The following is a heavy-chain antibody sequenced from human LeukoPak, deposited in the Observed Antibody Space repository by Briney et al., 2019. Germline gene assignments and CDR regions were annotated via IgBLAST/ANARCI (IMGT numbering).Heavy chain of an antibody. CDR3: AGTNYYDSSGYYRLDY. CDR1: GLTVSSNY. V-gene: IGHV3-53*04. D-gene: IGHD3-22*01. Sequence: PGGSLRLSCAASGLTVSSNYMSWVRQAPGKGLEWVSVIYSGESTYYADPVKGRFTISRHNSKNTLYLQMNSPRAEDTAVYYCAGTNYYDSSGYYRLDYWGQGTLVTVSS. J-gene: IGHJ4*02. CDR2: IYSGEST.